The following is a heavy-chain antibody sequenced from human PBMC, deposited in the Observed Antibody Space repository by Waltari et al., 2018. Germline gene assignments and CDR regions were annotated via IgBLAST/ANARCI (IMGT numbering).Heavy chain of an antibody. Sequence: QVQLVQSGAEVKKPGASVKVSCKASGYTFTGYYMHWVRQAPGRGLEWMGWINPNSGGTNYAQKFQGWVTMTRDTSISTAYMELSRLRSDDTAVYYCARAFKTYGSGSYLGYWGQGTLVTVSS. CDR1: GYTFTGYY. CDR3: ARAFKTYGSGSYLGY. CDR2: INPNSGGT. V-gene: IGHV1-2*04. D-gene: IGHD3-10*01. J-gene: IGHJ4*02.